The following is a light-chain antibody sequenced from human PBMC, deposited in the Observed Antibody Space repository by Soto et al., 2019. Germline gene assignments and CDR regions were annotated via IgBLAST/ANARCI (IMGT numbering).Light chain of an antibody. J-gene: IGKJ1*01. CDR2: GAS. Sequence: EIVLTQSPATLSLSPGERATLSCRASQSVSSYLAWYQQKPGQAPRLLIHGASIRATGIPVRFSGSGSGTEFTLTISSLQSEDFAVYYCQQYDGWPRTFGQGPRWIS. V-gene: IGKV3-15*01. CDR1: QSVSSY. CDR3: QQYDGWPRT.